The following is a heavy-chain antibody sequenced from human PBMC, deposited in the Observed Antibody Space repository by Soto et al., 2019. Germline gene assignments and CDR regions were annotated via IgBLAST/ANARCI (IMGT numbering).Heavy chain of an antibody. D-gene: IGHD2-2*01. J-gene: IGHJ2*01. V-gene: IGHV4-34*01. CDR2: INHSGST. CDR3: AFVXVPDGMRDERPVSAYLLNRSSDL. Sequence: RILQTTGKGLEWIGEINHSGSTNYNPSLKSRVTISVDTSKNQFSRKLSSVTAADTAVYYCAFVXVPDGMRDERPVSAYLLNRSSDL.